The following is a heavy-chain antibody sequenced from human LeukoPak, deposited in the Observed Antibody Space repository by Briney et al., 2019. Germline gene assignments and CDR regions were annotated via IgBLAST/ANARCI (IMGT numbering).Heavy chain of an antibody. V-gene: IGHV3-23*01. CDR1: GFTFRSHA. CDR3: AKGGKWDVTPFDY. Sequence: GGSLRLSCAASGFTFRSHAMNWVRQAPGKGLERVSTISGGGSTYYADSVKGRFTISRDNSKNTLYLQVNSLRAEDTAVYYCAKGGKWDVTPFDYWGQGTLVTVSS. J-gene: IGHJ4*02. D-gene: IGHD1-26*01. CDR2: ISGGGST.